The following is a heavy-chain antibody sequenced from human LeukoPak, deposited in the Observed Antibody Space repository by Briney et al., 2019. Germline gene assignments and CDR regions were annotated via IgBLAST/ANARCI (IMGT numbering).Heavy chain of an antibody. D-gene: IGHD3-3*01. J-gene: IGHJ3*02. CDR3: AHRLKYDFWSGYYRKKGGDAFDI. V-gene: IGHV2-5*02. Sequence: SGPTLVKPTQTLTLTCTFSGFSLSTSGVGVGWIRQPPGKALEWLALIYWDEDKRYSPSLKSRLTITKDTSKNQVVLTMTNMDPVDTATYYCAHRLKYDFWSGYYRKKGGDAFDIWGQGTMVTVSS. CDR1: GFSLSTSGVG. CDR2: IYWDEDK.